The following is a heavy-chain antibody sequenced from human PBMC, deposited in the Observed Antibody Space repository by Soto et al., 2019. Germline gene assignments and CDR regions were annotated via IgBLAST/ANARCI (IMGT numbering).Heavy chain of an antibody. CDR3: ARDDGSYYGPFDY. V-gene: IGHV3-30*04. CDR2: ILDDGSNT. J-gene: IGHJ4*02. CDR1: GFTFRYYP. D-gene: IGHD1-26*01. Sequence: PGGSLRLSCEASGFTFRYYPIHWVRQAPGRGLEWVALILDDGSNTYYADSVKGRFTISRDNSNNTLYLQMNSLRPEDTAVYYCARDDGSYYGPFDYWGQGTLVTVSS.